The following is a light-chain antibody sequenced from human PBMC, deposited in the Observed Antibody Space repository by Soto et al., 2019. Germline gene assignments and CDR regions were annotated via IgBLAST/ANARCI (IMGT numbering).Light chain of an antibody. J-gene: IGLJ3*02. Sequence: QSALTQPASVSGSPGQSITFSCTGTSSDVGGYNYVSWYQQHPGKAPKLMIYEVSNRPSGVSNRFSGSKSGNTASLTISGLQAEDDADYYCSSYTSSSTWVFGGGTKVTVL. CDR3: SSYTSSSTWV. CDR1: SSDVGGYNY. CDR2: EVS. V-gene: IGLV2-14*01.